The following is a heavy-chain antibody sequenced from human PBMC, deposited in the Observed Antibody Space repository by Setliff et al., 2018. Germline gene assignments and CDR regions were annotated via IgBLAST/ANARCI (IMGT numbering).Heavy chain of an antibody. J-gene: IGHJ5*02. D-gene: IGHD3-3*01. CDR1: GGSFSGYY. Sequence: PSETLSLTCAVYGGSFSGYYWSWIHQPPGKGLDWIGGINHSGSTNYNPSLKSRVTISVDTSKNQFSLKLSSVTAADTAVYYCAREPWYYNFWSGYFWEHAQFDPWGQGTLVTVSS. V-gene: IGHV4-34*01. CDR2: INHSGST. CDR3: AREPWYYNFWSGYFWEHAQFDP.